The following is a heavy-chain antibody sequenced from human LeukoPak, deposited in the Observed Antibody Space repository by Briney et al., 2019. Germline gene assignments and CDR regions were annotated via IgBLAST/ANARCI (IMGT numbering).Heavy chain of an antibody. CDR1: GGTFSSYA. D-gene: IGHD3-22*01. CDR3: ARMYYYDSSGYGDAFDI. Sequence: SVKVSCKASGGTFSSYAISWVRQAPGQGLEWMGRIIPIFGTANYAQKFQGRVTITTDETTSTAYMELSSLRSEDTAVYYCARMYYYDSSGYGDAFDIWGQGTMVTVSS. CDR2: IIPIFGTA. V-gene: IGHV1-69*05. J-gene: IGHJ3*02.